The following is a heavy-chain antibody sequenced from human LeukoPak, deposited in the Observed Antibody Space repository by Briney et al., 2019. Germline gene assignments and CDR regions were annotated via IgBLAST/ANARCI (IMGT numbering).Heavy chain of an antibody. CDR2: INHSGST. Sequence: SETLSLTCAVYGGSFSGYYWSSIRQPPGQGLEWIGEINHSGSTNYNPSLKSRVTISVDTSENQFSLKLSSVAAADTAVYYCAREAQKYCSGGSCYGPGDYWGQGTLVTVSS. D-gene: IGHD2-15*01. CDR3: AREAQKYCSGGSCYGPGDY. J-gene: IGHJ4*02. CDR1: GGSFSGYY. V-gene: IGHV4-34*01.